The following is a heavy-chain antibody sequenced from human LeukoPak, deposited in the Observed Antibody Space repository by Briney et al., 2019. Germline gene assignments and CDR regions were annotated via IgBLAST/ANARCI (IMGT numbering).Heavy chain of an antibody. CDR1: GGTFSSYA. Sequence: SVKVSCKASGGTFSSYAISWVRQAPGQGLEWMGGIIPIFGTANYAQKFQGRVTITADKSTSTAYMELSSLRSEDTAVYYCARGGDTVLYYFDYWGQGTLVTVCS. J-gene: IGHJ4*02. CDR2: IIPIFGTA. D-gene: IGHD4-17*01. CDR3: ARGGDTVLYYFDY. V-gene: IGHV1-69*06.